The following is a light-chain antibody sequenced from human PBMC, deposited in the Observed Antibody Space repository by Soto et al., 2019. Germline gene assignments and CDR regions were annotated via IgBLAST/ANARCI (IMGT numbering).Light chain of an antibody. J-gene: IGLJ1*01. CDR2: EVT. CDR1: SSDIDTYNY. V-gene: IGLV2-14*01. Sequence: QSALTQPASVSGSPGQSITISCTGTSSDIDTYNYVSWYQQHPGKAPKLIIYEVTNRPSGVSNRFSDSKSGDTASLTISGLRAEDEADYYCSSYTSSTDYVFGTGTKVTVL. CDR3: SSYTSSTDYV.